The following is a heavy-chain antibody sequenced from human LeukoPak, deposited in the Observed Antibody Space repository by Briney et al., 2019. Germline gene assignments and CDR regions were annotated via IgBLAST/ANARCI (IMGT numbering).Heavy chain of an antibody. CDR2: ISASGASA. Sequence: GGSLRLSCAASGFPFSSYAMNWVRQAPGTGLEWVAAISASGASAWYADSVKGRFTISRDNSKNTLFLQMNTLRAEDTATFFCARVSPYSTSSLSFLDLWGQGTLVTVSS. V-gene: IGHV3-23*01. CDR3: ARVSPYSTSSLSFLDL. J-gene: IGHJ5*02. CDR1: GFPFSSYA. D-gene: IGHD5-12*01.